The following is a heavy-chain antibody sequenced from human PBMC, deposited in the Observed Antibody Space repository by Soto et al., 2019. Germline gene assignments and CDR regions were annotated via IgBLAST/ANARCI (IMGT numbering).Heavy chain of an antibody. CDR1: GFTFSKSA. CDR3: ANTGAVTVRIPFD. D-gene: IGHD2-21*02. J-gene: IGHJ4*02. CDR2: VAKDGSEE. Sequence: QAQLVESGGGVVQRGGSLRLSCVASGFTFSKSAMHWVRQAPGEGLEWVAVVAKDGSEEYYADSVKGRFTISKDNSKNTLYLQLNSLRPEDTAVYYCANTGAVTVRIPFDWGQGTLVTVSS. V-gene: IGHV3-30*18.